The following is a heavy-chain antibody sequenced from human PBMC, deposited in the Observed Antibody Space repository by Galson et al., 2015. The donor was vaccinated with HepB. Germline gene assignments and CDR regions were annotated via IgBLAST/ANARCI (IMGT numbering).Heavy chain of an antibody. J-gene: IGHJ4*02. D-gene: IGHD3-9*01. Sequence: SLRLSCAASGFSFSIYAMSWVRQAPGKGLEWVLGSSASGGSTYYADSAKGRFTISRDTTKNTLYLQMNSLRAEGTAVYYCATPASRYINWQRFDFWGQGTLVTVSS. CDR3: ATPASRYINWQRFDF. V-gene: IGHV3-23*01. CDR2: SSASGGST. CDR1: GFSFSIYA.